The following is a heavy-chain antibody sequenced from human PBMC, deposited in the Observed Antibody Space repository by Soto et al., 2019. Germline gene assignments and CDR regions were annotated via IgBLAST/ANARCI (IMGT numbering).Heavy chain of an antibody. J-gene: IGHJ3*02. Sequence: QVQLVESGGGLVKPGGSLRLSCAASGFTFSDYYMSWIRQAPGKGLEWVSYISSSGSTIYYAESVKGRFTISRDNAKNSLYLQMNSLRAEDTAVYYCARHELVLLWFGKHARVAFDIWGQGTMVTVSS. CDR3: ARHELVLLWFGKHARVAFDI. V-gene: IGHV3-11*01. CDR2: ISSSGSTI. CDR1: GFTFSDYY. D-gene: IGHD3-10*01.